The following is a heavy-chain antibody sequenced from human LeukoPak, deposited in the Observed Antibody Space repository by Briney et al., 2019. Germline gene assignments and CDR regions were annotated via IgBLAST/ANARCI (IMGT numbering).Heavy chain of an antibody. J-gene: IGHJ4*02. Sequence: RSGGSLRLSCAASGFTFDDYAMHWVRQAPGKGLEWVSGISWNSGSIGYADSVKGRFTISRDNAKNSLYLQMNSLRAEDTALYYCAKGDYYDSSGYPYFDYWGQGTLVTVSS. D-gene: IGHD3-22*01. CDR3: AKGDYYDSSGYPYFDY. CDR2: ISWNSGSI. CDR1: GFTFDDYA. V-gene: IGHV3-9*01.